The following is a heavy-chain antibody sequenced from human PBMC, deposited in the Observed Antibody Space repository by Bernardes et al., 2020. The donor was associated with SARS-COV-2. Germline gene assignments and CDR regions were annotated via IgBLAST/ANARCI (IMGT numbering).Heavy chain of an antibody. J-gene: IGHJ5*02. CDR2: INPNSGGT. Sequence: ASVKVSCKASGYNFSRYYMHWVRQAPGQGLEWMGLINPNSGGTNYAQKLQGRVTMTRDTPISTAYMELSRLRSDDTAVYYCARFRGYYGSGSYPFDPWGQGTLVTVSS. CDR1: GYNFSRYY. CDR3: ARFRGYYGSGSYPFDP. V-gene: IGHV1-2*02. D-gene: IGHD3-10*01.